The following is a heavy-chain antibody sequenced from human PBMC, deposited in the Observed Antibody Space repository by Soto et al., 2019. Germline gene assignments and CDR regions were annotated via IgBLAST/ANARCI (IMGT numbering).Heavy chain of an antibody. Sequence: GASVKVSCKASGYTFTSYGISWVRQAPGQGLEWMGWISAYNGNTNYAQKLQGRVTMTTDTSTSTAYMELRSLRSDDTAVYYCARDRAYSSSWSYFDYWGQGTLVTVSS. D-gene: IGHD6-13*01. J-gene: IGHJ4*02. V-gene: IGHV1-18*01. CDR1: GYTFTSYG. CDR3: ARDRAYSSSWSYFDY. CDR2: ISAYNGNT.